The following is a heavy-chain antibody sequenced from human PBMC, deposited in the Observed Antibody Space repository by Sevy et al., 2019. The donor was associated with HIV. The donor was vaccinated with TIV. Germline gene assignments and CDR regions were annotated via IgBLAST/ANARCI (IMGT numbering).Heavy chain of an antibody. D-gene: IGHD3-22*01. J-gene: IGHJ4*02. CDR3: AITREYYSGTSGYFDY. CDR1: RYSLNKFS. Sequence: ASVKVSCRISRYSLNKFSMHWVRQAPGKGLEWMGSFDPEDGERIYAQKFQGRFSMTEDTSTDTAYMELSSLRPDDTAVYYCAITREYYSGTSGYFDYWGQGTLVTVSS. CDR2: FDPEDGER. V-gene: IGHV1-24*01.